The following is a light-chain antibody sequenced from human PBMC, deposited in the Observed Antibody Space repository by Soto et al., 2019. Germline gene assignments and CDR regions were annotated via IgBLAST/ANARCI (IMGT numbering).Light chain of an antibody. J-gene: IGKJ4*01. CDR2: WAS. CDR1: QSVLYSSNNKNY. Sequence: DIVMTQSPDSLAVSLGERATINCKSSQSVLYSSNNKNYLAWYQQKPGQPPKLLIYWASTRESGVPDRFSGSGSGTDSTLTISSLQAEDVAVYYCQPPYSTPLTFGGGTKVDIK. V-gene: IGKV4-1*01. CDR3: QPPYSTPLT.